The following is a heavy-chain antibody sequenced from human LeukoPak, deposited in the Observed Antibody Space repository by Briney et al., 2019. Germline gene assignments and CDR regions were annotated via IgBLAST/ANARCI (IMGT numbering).Heavy chain of an antibody. CDR1: GYTFTSYD. D-gene: IGHD2-2*01. V-gene: IGHV1-8*03. Sequence: ASVKVSCKASGYTFTSYDINWVRQATGQGLEWMGWMNPNSCNTGYAQKFQGRVTITRNTSISTAYMELSSLRSEDTAVYYCAILSDIVVVPAATNRVSNWFDPWGQGTLVTVSS. J-gene: IGHJ5*02. CDR2: MNPNSCNT. CDR3: AILSDIVVVPAATNRVSNWFDP.